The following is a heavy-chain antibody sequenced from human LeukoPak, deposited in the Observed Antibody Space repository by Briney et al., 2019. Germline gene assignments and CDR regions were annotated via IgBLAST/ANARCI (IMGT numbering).Heavy chain of an antibody. V-gene: IGHV1-46*01. CDR2: INPSIGIT. CDR1: GYGFSTYH. Sequence: ASVKVSCKASGYGFSTYHMHWVRQAPGQGLEWMGIINPSIGITTYAPKFQGRVTVTRDMSTSTVYMGLSRLRYEDTAVYYCARGKGVIYSHISGYQRDLDYWGQGTLVTVSS. J-gene: IGHJ4*02. CDR3: ARGKGVIYSHISGYQRDLDY. D-gene: IGHD3-22*01.